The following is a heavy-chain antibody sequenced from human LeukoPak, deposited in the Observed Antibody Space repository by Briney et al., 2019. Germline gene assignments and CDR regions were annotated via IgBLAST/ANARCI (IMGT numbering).Heavy chain of an antibody. J-gene: IGHJ6*02. D-gene: IGHD3-10*01. Sequence: PGGSLRLSCTASGFIFSSYSMNWVRQAPGKGLEWVSSISSSSSYIYYADSVKGRFTISRDNAKNSLYLQMNSLRAEDTAVYYCARALETYGPYYYGSGPWGQGTTVTVSS. CDR3: ARALETYGPYYYGSGP. CDR2: ISSSSSYI. CDR1: GFIFSSYS. V-gene: IGHV3-21*01.